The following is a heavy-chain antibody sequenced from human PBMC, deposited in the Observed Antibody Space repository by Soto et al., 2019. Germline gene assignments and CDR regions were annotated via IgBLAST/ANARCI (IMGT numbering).Heavy chain of an antibody. CDR2: ISGSGGST. J-gene: IGHJ6*02. V-gene: IGHV3-23*01. D-gene: IGHD6-13*01. Sequence: EVQLLESGGGLVQPGGSLSLSCAASGFTFSSYAMSWVRQAPGKGLEWVSAISGSGGSTYYADSVKGRFTISRDNSKNALYMKMNSLRAEDTAVYYCASIAAAGTYYYYGRDFWGQGTTVTFSS. CDR1: GFTFSSYA. CDR3: ASIAAAGTYYYYGRDF.